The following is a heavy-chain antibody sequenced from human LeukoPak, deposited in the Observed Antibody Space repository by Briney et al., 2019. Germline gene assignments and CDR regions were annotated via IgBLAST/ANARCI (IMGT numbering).Heavy chain of an antibody. CDR1: GFTFSSSA. CDR3: AQHYYMDV. Sequence: PGGSLRLSCAASGFTFSSSAMSWVRQAPGKGLYWVSAISGSGTGTYYADSVKGRFTISRDNSKNTLYLQMNSLRAEDTAVYYCAQHYYMDVWGKGTTVTVSS. J-gene: IGHJ6*03. V-gene: IGHV3-23*01. CDR2: ISGSGTGT.